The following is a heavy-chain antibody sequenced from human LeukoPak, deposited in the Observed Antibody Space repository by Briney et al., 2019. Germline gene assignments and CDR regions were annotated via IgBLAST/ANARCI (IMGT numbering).Heavy chain of an antibody. CDR1: GFTFSNYW. Sequence: PGGSLRLSCAVSGFTFSNYWMSWVRQAPGKGLEWVSDINQNGSQKYYADSVKGRFTISRDNAKNTLYLQMNSLRADDTAVYYCARTPTTWGQGTLVTVSS. J-gene: IGHJ4*02. D-gene: IGHD1-14*01. CDR2: INQNGSQK. V-gene: IGHV3-7*05. CDR3: ARTPTT.